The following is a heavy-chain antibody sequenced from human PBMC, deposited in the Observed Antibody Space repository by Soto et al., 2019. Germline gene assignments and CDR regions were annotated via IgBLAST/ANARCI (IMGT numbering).Heavy chain of an antibody. V-gene: IGHV1-18*01. Sequence: ASVKVSCKASDKTFLSYGISWVRQGPGQGLEWMGWISPYNDNTNYAQKLQGRVTMTTDTSTSTAYMELRSLRSDDTAVYYCATQIDTVMVFRDWGQGTLVTVSS. CDR2: ISPYNDNT. D-gene: IGHD5-18*01. J-gene: IGHJ4*02. CDR1: DKTFLSYG. CDR3: ATQIDTVMVFRD.